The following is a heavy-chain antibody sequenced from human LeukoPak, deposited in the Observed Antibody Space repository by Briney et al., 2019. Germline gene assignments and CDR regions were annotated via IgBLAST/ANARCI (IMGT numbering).Heavy chain of an antibody. CDR1: GDSISSYF. Sequence: SETLSLTCSVSGDSISSYFWSWIRQSPGKGLEWIGYIYYSGSTNYNPSLKSRVTISVDTSKKQFSLKLTSVTAADTAVYYCARFGARYCSGGSCYSGGVDYWGQGTLVTVSS. CDR2: IYYSGST. CDR3: ARFGARYCSGGSCYSGGVDY. V-gene: IGHV4-59*01. D-gene: IGHD2-15*01. J-gene: IGHJ4*02.